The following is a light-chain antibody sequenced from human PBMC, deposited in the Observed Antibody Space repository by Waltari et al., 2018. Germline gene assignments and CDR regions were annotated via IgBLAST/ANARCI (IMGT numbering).Light chain of an antibody. Sequence: QTALTQPASVSGSPGQSITISCAGATNNIGTYNLFSWYQQHPDKAPKPIIFEGVKRPSGVSNRFSGSKSGNTASLTISGLQTEDEADYYCCSYRGNSTFVFGGGTKLTVL. CDR3: CSYRGNSTFV. V-gene: IGLV2-23*03. CDR2: EGV. J-gene: IGLJ2*01. CDR1: TNNIGTYNL.